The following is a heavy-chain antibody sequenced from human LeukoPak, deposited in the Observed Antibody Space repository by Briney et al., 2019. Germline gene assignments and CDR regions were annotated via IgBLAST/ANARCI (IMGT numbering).Heavy chain of an antibody. CDR2: IYHSGST. Sequence: SETLSLTCAVSGGSISSSNWWSWVRQPPGKGLEWIGEIYHSGSTNYNPSLKSRVTISVGKSKNQFSLKLTSVTAADTAVYYCARRGLVKTGFDYWGQGTLVTVSS. J-gene: IGHJ4*02. CDR1: GGSISSSNW. CDR3: ARRGLVKTGFDY. V-gene: IGHV4-4*02. D-gene: IGHD3/OR15-3a*01.